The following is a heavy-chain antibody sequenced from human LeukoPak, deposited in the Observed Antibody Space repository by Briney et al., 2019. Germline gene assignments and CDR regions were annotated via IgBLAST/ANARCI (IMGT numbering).Heavy chain of an antibody. CDR3: ARVWSGYYFDY. J-gene: IGHJ4*02. CDR1: GFTFSSYA. D-gene: IGHD3-3*01. V-gene: IGHV3-23*01. CDR2: ISGSGGST. Sequence: GGSLRLSCAASGFTFSSYAMSWVRQAPGKGLEWVSAISGSGGSTYYADSVKGRFTISRDNSKNTLYLQMNSLRTEDTAVYYCARVWSGYYFDYWGQGTLVTVSS.